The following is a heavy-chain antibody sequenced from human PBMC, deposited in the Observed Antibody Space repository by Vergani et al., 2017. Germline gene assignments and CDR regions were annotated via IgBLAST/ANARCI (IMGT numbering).Heavy chain of an antibody. CDR1: GFSFTTFA. CDR3: AKGVLNYWFDP. V-gene: IGHV3-23*01. J-gene: IGHJ5*02. CDR2: INTNGDYT. Sequence: EVQLLESGGDLVQPGGSLRLSCAASGFSFTTFAMRWVRQAPGKGLEWVSTINTNGDYTRYGDSVKGRFTISRDNSKSTLYLQMNSLRAYDTAIYYCAKGVLNYWFDPWGQGTLVIVS. D-gene: IGHD3-10*01.